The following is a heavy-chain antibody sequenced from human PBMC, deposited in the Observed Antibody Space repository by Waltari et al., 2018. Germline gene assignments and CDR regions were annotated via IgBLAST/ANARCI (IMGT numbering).Heavy chain of an antibody. J-gene: IGHJ4*02. CDR2: MYYSGST. D-gene: IGHD2-15*01. Sequence: QLQLQESGPGLVKASETLSPTCTVSGDSISSSRYYWGWVRQPPGKGLEWIGNMYYSGSTYYNPSLKSRVTISGDTSKSQFSLKLSSVTAADTSMYYCVRHARTTSGGKHFDHWGQGMLVTVSP. V-gene: IGHV4-39*01. CDR3: VRHARTTSGGKHFDH. CDR1: GDSISSSRYY.